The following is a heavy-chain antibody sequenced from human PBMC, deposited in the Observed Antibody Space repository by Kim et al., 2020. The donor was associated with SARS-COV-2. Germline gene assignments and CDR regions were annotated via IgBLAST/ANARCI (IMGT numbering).Heavy chain of an antibody. CDR1: GGSISSGSYY. CDR3: ARGEYSSGWIYYYYGMDV. CDR2: IYTSGST. Sequence: SETLSLTCTVSGGSISSGSYYWSWIRQPAGKGLEWIGRIYTSGSTNYNPSLKSRVTISVDTSKNQFSLKLSSVTAADTAVYYCARGEYSSGWIYYYYGMDVWGQGTTVTVSS. D-gene: IGHD6-19*01. J-gene: IGHJ6*02. V-gene: IGHV4-61*02.